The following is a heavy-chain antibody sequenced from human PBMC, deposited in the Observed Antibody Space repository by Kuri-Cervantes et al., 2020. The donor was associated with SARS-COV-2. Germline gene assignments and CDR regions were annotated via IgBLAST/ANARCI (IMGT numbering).Heavy chain of an antibody. V-gene: IGHV5-51*01. Sequence: KVSRKGSGFRFTTYWIGWVRRMPGKGLEWMAIIYPTDSDTRYSPSFQGQVTISADKSISTAYLQWSSLKASDSAMYYCARTRGSYYTDAFDLWGQGTMVTVSS. CDR3: ARTRGSYYTDAFDL. CDR2: IYPTDSDT. D-gene: IGHD1-26*01. CDR1: GFRFTTYW. J-gene: IGHJ3*01.